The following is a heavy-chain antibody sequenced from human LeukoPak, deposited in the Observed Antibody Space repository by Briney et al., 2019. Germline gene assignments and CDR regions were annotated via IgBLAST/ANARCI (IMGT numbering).Heavy chain of an antibody. CDR1: GGSISSGDYY. Sequence: SETLSLTCTVSGGSISSGDYYWSWLRQPPGTGLEWIGYIYYSGSTYYNPSLKSRVTIPVDTSKNQFSLKLSSVTAADTAVYYCARDLGYDWVFGYWGQGTLVTVSS. CDR2: IYYSGST. J-gene: IGHJ4*02. CDR3: ARDLGYDWVFGY. D-gene: IGHD5-12*01. V-gene: IGHV4-30-4*01.